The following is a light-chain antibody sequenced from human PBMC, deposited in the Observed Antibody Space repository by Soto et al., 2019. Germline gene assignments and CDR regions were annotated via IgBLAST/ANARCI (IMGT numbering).Light chain of an antibody. V-gene: IGLV2-11*01. Sequence: QYALTQPRSVSGSPGQSITISCTGTSGDIGLYNYVSWYQQHAGKAPKLLIYAVSQRPSGVPDRFSASKSAITASLTISGLQDDDEADYYCSSYAGGDVLFGGGTQLTVL. CDR1: SGDIGLYNY. CDR2: AVS. J-gene: IGLJ3*02. CDR3: SSYAGGDVL.